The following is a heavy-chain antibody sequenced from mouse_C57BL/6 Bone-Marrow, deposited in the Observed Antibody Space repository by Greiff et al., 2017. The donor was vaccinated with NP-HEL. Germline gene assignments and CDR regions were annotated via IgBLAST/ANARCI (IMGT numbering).Heavy chain of an antibody. CDR3: ARGRDGSSPDY. CDR1: GYTFTDYN. V-gene: IGHV1-22*01. D-gene: IGHD1-1*01. CDR2: INPNNGGT. Sequence: VQLQQSGPELVKPGASVKMSCKASGYTFTDYNMHWVKQSHGKSLEWIGYINPNNGGTSYNEKFKGKATLTVNKSSSTAYMELRSLTSEDSAVYYCARGRDGSSPDYWGQGTTLTVSS. J-gene: IGHJ2*01.